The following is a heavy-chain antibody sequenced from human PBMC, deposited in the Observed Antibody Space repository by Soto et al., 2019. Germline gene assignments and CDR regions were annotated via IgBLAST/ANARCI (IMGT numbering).Heavy chain of an antibody. J-gene: IGHJ4*02. Sequence: XSVKVSFNASGYTFTSYGISLVRQAPGQGLEWMGWISAYNGNTNYAQKLQGRVTMTTDTSTSTAYMELRSMRSDDTAVYYCARYHGDYVFSDYWGQGTLVTVSS. CDR3: ARYHGDYVFSDY. CDR2: ISAYNGNT. CDR1: GYTFTSYG. D-gene: IGHD4-17*01. V-gene: IGHV1-18*01.